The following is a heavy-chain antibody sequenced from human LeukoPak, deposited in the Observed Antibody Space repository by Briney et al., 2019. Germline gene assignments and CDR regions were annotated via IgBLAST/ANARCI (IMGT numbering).Heavy chain of an antibody. CDR3: AKDNTIFGVVIPHDY. J-gene: IGHJ4*02. CDR1: GYSFTTSW. Sequence: GESLKISCKGSGYSFTTSWIGWVRQAPGKGLEWVSAISGSGGSTYYADSVKGRFTISRDNSKNTLYLQMNSLRAEDTAVYYCAKDNTIFGVVIPHDYWGQGTLVTVSS. D-gene: IGHD3-3*01. V-gene: IGHV3-23*01. CDR2: ISGSGGST.